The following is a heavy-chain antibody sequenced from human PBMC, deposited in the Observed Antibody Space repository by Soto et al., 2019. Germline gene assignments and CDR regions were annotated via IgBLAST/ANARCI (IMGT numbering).Heavy chain of an antibody. D-gene: IGHD3-3*01. CDR2: IKQDGSER. CDR3: ARDVGPTTIFGEALSGYFDF. Sequence: PGGSLRLSCAVSGFSFGTYWMSWVRQAPGKGLEWLASIKQDGSERYYLDSVKGRFTISRDNAKDSLSLQMNSLRGEDTAFYYCARDVGPTTIFGEALSGYFDFWGQGTLVTVSS. J-gene: IGHJ4*02. CDR1: GFSFGTYW. V-gene: IGHV3-7*03.